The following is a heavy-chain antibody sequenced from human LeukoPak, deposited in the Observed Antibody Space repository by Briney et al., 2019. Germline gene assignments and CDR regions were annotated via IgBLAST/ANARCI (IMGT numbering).Heavy chain of an antibody. V-gene: IGHV3-23*01. CDR2: VTGSDDTT. J-gene: IGHJ4*02. CDR3: AKGPQLYSGYHPAY. D-gene: IGHD5-12*01. Sequence: PGGSLRLSCAASGFSFSNDAMTWVRQAPGKGLEWVATVTGSDDTTYYTDSVKGRFTISRDHSKNILHLQMNSLRVEDTAIYYCAKGPQLYSGYHPAYWGQGTLVTVSS. CDR1: GFSFSNDA.